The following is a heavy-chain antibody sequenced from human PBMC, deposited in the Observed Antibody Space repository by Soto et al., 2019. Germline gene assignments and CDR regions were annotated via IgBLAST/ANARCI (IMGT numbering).Heavy chain of an antibody. J-gene: IGHJ3*02. V-gene: IGHV3-7*01. CDR1: GFTFSTYW. Sequence: GSLRLSCAASGFTFSTYWMTWVRQAPGKGLEWVANIKQDGSEKDYVDSVKGRFTISRDNAKNSLSLQMNSLRAEDTAVYYCAKGTCSDAFDIWGQGTMVTVSS. CDR2: IKQDGSEK. D-gene: IGHD3-10*02. CDR3: AKGTCSDAFDI.